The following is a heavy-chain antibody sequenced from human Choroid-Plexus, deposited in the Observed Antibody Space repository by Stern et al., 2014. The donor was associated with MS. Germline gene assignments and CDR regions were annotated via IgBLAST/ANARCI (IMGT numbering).Heavy chain of an antibody. D-gene: IGHD2/OR15-2a*01. Sequence: VQLVESGGGVVQPGRPLRLSCAASGFSFSSFGMHWVRQAPGKGLEWVALISYDGSKDYADSVKGRFAISRENSKNTLYLQMNSLRAEDTAVYYCAKDRQYLTFFFAFWGQGSLVPVSS. J-gene: IGHJ4*02. CDR1: GFSFSSFG. CDR2: ISYDGSK. V-gene: IGHV3-30*18. CDR3: AKDRQYLTFFFAF.